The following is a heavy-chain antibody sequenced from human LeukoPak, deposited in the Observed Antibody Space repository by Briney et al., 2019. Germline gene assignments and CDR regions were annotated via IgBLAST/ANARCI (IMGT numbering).Heavy chain of an antibody. D-gene: IGHD6-19*01. CDR2: ISYSGST. V-gene: IGHV4-59*01. J-gene: IGHJ3*02. CDR1: GGSISSYY. CDR3: ARVSRSNGWHYDAFDI. Sequence: PSETLSLTCTVSGGSISSYYWSWIRQPPGKGLEWIAYISYSGSTDYNPSLKSRVSISVDTSKNQSSLKLSSVTAADTAVYFCARVSRSNGWHYDAFDIWGQGTMVTVSS.